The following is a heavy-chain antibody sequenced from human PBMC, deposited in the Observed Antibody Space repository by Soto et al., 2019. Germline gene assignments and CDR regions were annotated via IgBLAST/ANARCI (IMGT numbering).Heavy chain of an antibody. Sequence: QVQLVESGGGVVQPGRSLRLSCAASGFTFSSYGMHWVRQAPGKGLEWVTFISYDGKNKYYADSVKGRFTISRDNSKNTLYLQMNSLRAEDTAVYYCARDARGGWSPHNWFVPWGQGTLVTVSS. V-gene: IGHV3-30*03. CDR2: ISYDGKNK. J-gene: IGHJ5*02. D-gene: IGHD6-19*01. CDR1: GFTFSSYG. CDR3: ARDARGGWSPHNWFVP.